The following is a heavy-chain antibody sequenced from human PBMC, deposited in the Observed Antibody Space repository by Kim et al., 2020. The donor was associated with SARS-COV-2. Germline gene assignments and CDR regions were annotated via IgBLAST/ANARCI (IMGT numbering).Heavy chain of an antibody. CDR3: ASRTGTRDY. Sequence: SETLSLTCTVSGGSISSSSYYWGWIRQPPGKGLEWFGSIYYSGSTYYNPSLKSRVTISVDTSKNQFSLKLSSVTAADTAVYYCASRTGTRDYWGQGTLVTVSS. V-gene: IGHV4-39*07. CDR1: GGSISSSSYY. CDR2: IYYSGST. D-gene: IGHD1-1*01. J-gene: IGHJ4*02.